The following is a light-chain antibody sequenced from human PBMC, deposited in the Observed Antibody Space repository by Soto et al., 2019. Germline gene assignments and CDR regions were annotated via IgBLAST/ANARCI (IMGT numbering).Light chain of an antibody. CDR2: KAS. Sequence: DTQMTQSPSTLSASVGDRVTITCRASQTITSWLAWYQQKPGKAPKLLIYKASTLQPGVPSRFSGSGSGTEFTLTISSLQPDDFATYYCQQYNSFALTFGGGTEVEIK. CDR1: QTITSW. CDR3: QQYNSFALT. J-gene: IGKJ4*01. V-gene: IGKV1-5*03.